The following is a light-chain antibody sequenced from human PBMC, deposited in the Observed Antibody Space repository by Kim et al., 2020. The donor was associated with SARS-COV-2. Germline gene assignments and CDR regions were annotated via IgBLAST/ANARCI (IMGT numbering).Light chain of an antibody. J-gene: IGKJ2*01. V-gene: IGKV1-39*01. Sequence: DIQMTQSPSSLSASVGDRVTITCRASQSISSYLNWYQQKPGKAPKLLIYTASSLQSGVPSRFSGSGSGTDFTLTISSLHPEDFATYYCQQSYTTPDTFGQGTMLEI. CDR1: QSISSY. CDR3: QQSYTTPDT. CDR2: TAS.